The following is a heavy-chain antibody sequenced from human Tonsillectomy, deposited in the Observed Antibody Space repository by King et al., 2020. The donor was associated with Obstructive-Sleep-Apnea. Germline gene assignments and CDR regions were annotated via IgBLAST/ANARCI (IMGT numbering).Heavy chain of an antibody. Sequence: VQLVESGGALVQPGGSLRLSCATSGFTFCSYWMTWVRQAPGKGREWVANIKQDGSEKYYADSVKGRFIISRDNAQNSLYLQMDSLGAGDTAVYYCARVLLWFGELTYWGQGTLVTVSS. J-gene: IGHJ4*02. CDR1: GFTFCSYW. V-gene: IGHV3-7*01. CDR3: ARVLLWFGELTY. D-gene: IGHD3-10*01. CDR2: IKQDGSEK.